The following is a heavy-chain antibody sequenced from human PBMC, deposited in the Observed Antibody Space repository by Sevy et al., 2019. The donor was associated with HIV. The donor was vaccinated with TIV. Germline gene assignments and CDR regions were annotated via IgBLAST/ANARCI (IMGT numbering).Heavy chain of an antibody. J-gene: IGHJ4*02. CDR3: TSDILTCYCFDY. Sequence: GGSLRLSCAASGFTFSSYAMHWVRQAPGKGLEWVAVISYDGSNKYYADSVKGRFTISRDNSKNTLYLQMNSLRAEDTAVYYCTSDILTCYCFDYWGQGTLVTVSS. CDR1: GFTFSSYA. D-gene: IGHD3-9*01. CDR2: ISYDGSNK. V-gene: IGHV3-30-3*01.